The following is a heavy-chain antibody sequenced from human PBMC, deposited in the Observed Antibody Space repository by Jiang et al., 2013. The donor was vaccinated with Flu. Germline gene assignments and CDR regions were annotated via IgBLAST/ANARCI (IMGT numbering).Heavy chain of an antibody. Sequence: SGYTLTSYYMHWVRQAPGQGLEWMGIINPSGGSTSYAQKFQGRVTMTRDTSTSTVYMELSSLRSEDTAVYYCARESTGIAAGYYYYGMDVWGQGTTVTVSS. V-gene: IGHV1-46*01. D-gene: IGHD6-13*01. J-gene: IGHJ6*02. CDR2: INPSGGST. CDR1: GYTLTSYY. CDR3: ARESTGIAAGYYYYGMDV.